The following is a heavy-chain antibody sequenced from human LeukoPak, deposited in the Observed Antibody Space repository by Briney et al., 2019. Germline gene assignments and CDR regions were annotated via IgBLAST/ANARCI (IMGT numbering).Heavy chain of an antibody. V-gene: IGHV4-34*01. CDR2: INHSGGT. CDR1: GGSFSGYY. CDR3: ARGRDYGGYYFDY. Sequence: SETLSLTCAVYGGSFSGYYWNWIRQPPGKGLEWIGEINHSGGTNYTPSLKSRVTISLDTSKNQFSLKLSSVTAADTAVYYCARGRDYGGYYFDYWGQGTLVTVSS. J-gene: IGHJ4*02. D-gene: IGHD4-17*01.